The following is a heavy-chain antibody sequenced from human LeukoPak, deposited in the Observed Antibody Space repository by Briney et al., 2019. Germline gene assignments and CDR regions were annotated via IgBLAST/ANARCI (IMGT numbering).Heavy chain of an antibody. Sequence: GGSLRLSCAASGFTFSSYGMYWVRQAPGKGLEWVAVISYDGNNKYYADSVKGRFTISRDNSKNTLYLQMNSLRAEDTAVYYCARVWSFGWFDPWGQGTLVTVSS. J-gene: IGHJ5*02. D-gene: IGHD3-16*01. CDR1: GFTFSSYG. CDR2: ISYDGNNK. V-gene: IGHV3-30*03. CDR3: ARVWSFGWFDP.